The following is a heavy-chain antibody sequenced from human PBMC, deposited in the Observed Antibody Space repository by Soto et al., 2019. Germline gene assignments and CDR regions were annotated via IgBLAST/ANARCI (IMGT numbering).Heavy chain of an antibody. V-gene: IGHV3-23*01. Sequence: EVQLLESGGGLVQPGGSLRLSCAASGFTFSSYAMSWVRQAPGKGLEWVSAFSGSGGSTYYADSVKGRFTISRDNSKNTLYLQMNSLRAEDTAVYYCAKGYYDSSGYYFTDAFDIWGQGTMVTVSS. J-gene: IGHJ3*02. D-gene: IGHD3-22*01. CDR1: GFTFSSYA. CDR3: AKGYYDSSGYYFTDAFDI. CDR2: FSGSGGST.